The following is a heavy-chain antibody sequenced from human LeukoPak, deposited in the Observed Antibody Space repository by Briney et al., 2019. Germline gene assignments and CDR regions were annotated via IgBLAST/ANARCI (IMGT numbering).Heavy chain of an antibody. CDR1: GFTFSSYA. CDR2: VSGSGVST. D-gene: IGHD5-18*01. Sequence: GGSLRLSCAASGFTFSSYAMSWVRQAPGKGLEWVSTVSGSGVSTYYADSVKGRFTVSRDNSKNTLYLQMNSLGAEDTAVYYCAKPRVTNYWYLDLWGRGTLVTVSS. CDR3: AKPRVTNYWYLDL. J-gene: IGHJ2*01. V-gene: IGHV3-23*01.